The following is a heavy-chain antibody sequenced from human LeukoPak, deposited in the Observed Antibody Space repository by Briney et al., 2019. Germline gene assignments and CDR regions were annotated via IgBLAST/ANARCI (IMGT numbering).Heavy chain of an antibody. V-gene: IGHV3-21*01. CDR3: ARVFSGNYYSGFDY. D-gene: IGHD3-10*01. CDR1: GXIFTTYS. CDR2: ISRSSTYI. J-gene: IGHJ4*02. Sequence: KTGGSLRLSCAASGXIFTTYSLNWVRQAPGKGLEWVSSISRSSTYISYADSVEGRFTISRDNAKNSLYLQMNSLRAEDTALYYCARVFSGNYYSGFDYWGQGTLVTVSS.